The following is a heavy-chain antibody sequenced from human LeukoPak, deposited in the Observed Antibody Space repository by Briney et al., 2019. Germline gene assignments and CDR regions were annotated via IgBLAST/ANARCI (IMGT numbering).Heavy chain of an antibody. V-gene: IGHV4-4*07. CDR2: IYTSGST. CDR3: ARDRVEWLPPPSYNWFDP. D-gene: IGHD3-3*01. J-gene: IGHJ5*02. CDR1: GGSFSGYY. Sequence: PSETLSLTCAVYGGSFSGYYWSWIRQPAGKGLEWIGRIYTSGSTNYNPSLKSRVAMSVDTSKNQFSLKLSSVTAADTAVYYCARDRVEWLPPPSYNWFDPWGQGTLVTVSS.